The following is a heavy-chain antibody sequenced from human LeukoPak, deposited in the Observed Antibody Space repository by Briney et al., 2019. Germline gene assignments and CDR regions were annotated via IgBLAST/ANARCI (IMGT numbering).Heavy chain of an antibody. D-gene: IGHD6-13*01. CDR3: AKNPQQLVRGGRSQIDY. V-gene: IGHV3-23*01. CDR1: GFTFSSYA. Sequence: GGSLRLSCAASGFTFSSYAMTWVRQAPGKGLEWVSAISGSGGSTYYADSVKGRFSISRDNSKNTLYLQMNSLRAEDTAVYYCAKNPQQLVRGGRSQIDYWGQGTLVTVSS. CDR2: ISGSGGST. J-gene: IGHJ4*02.